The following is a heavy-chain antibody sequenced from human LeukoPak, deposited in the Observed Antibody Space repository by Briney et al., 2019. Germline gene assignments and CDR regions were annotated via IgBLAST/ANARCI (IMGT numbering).Heavy chain of an antibody. D-gene: IGHD3-16*01. CDR1: GGSFSGYY. Sequence: PSETLSLTCAVYGGSFSGYYWSWIRQPPGKGLEWIGEINHSGSTNYNPSLRSRVTISVDTSKNQFSLKLSSVTAADTAVYYCARDPLSGPLGGGSAWNYYMDVWGKGTTVTVSS. V-gene: IGHV4-34*01. CDR2: INHSGST. CDR3: ARDPLSGPLGGGSAWNYYMDV. J-gene: IGHJ6*03.